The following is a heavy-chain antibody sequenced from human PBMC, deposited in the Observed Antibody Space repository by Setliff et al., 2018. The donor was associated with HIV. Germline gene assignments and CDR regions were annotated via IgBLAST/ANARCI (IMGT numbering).Heavy chain of an antibody. J-gene: IGHJ4*02. CDR3: AREALPTSDYHTFDS. CDR1: GYTFTNYG. Sequence: VSCKASGYTFTNYGISWVRQAPGQGLEWMGWISGYNGDTNYAQKVQGRVTMTIDTPTTTAYMELRRLRSDDTAVYYCAREALPTSDYHTFDSWGQGSLVTV. CDR2: ISGYNGDT. V-gene: IGHV1-18*01. D-gene: IGHD3-16*01.